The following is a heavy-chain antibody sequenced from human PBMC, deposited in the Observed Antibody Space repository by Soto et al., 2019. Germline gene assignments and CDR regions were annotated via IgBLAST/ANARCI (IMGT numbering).Heavy chain of an antibody. D-gene: IGHD6-19*01. CDR2: IIPIFGTA. CDR1: GGTFSSYA. V-gene: IGHV1-69*06. CDR3: ARDREWLVLNYYYGMDV. Sequence: GASVKVSCKASGGTFSSYAISWVRQAPGQGLEWMGGIIPIFGTANYAQKFQGRVTITADKSTSTAYMELSSLRSDDTAVYYCARDREWLVLNYYYGMDVWGQGTTVTVSS. J-gene: IGHJ6*02.